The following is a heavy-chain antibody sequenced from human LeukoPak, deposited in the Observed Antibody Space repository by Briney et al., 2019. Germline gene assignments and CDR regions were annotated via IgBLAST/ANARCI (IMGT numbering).Heavy chain of an antibody. J-gene: IGHJ6*03. D-gene: IGHD4-11*01. CDR3: AKGTTVTTSFYYYMDV. Sequence: PGGSLRLSCAASGFTFSSYWMSWVRQAPGKGLEWVANIKQDGSEKYYVDSVKGRFTISRDNAKNSLYLQMNSLRAEDTAVYYCAKGTTVTTSFYYYMDVWGKGTTVTVSS. CDR2: IKQDGSEK. V-gene: IGHV3-7*03. CDR1: GFTFSSYW.